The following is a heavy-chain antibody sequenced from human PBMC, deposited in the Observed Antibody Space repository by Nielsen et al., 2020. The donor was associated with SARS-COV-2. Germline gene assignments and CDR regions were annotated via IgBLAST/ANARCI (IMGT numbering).Heavy chain of an antibody. J-gene: IGHJ2*01. CDR1: GGSISSSSYY. V-gene: IGHV4-39*01. CDR2: IYYSGST. Sequence: SETLSLTCTVSGGSISSSSYYWGWIRQPPGKGLEWIGSIYYSGSTYYNPSLKSRVTISVDTSKNQSSLKLSSVTAADTAVYYCARRDSSSWSRYFDLWGRGTLVTVSS. D-gene: IGHD6-13*01. CDR3: ARRDSSSWSRYFDL.